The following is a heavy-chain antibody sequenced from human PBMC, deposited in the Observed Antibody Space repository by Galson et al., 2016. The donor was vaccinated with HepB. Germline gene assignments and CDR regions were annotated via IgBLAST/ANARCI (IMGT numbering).Heavy chain of an antibody. D-gene: IGHD3-22*01. V-gene: IGHV3-30-3*01. Sequence: SLRLSCAASGFTFSSYAMHWVRQAPGKGLEWVSVISYDGTNKYYAHSVKGRFTISRDNSKNTLYLQMNSTRAEDTAVYYCMSQLIGDPWGQGTLVTVSS. CDR2: ISYDGTNK. CDR3: MSQLIGDP. J-gene: IGHJ5*02. CDR1: GFTFSSYA.